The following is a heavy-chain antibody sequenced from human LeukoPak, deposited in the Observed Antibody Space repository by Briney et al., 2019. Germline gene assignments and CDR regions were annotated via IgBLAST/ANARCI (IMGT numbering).Heavy chain of an antibody. Sequence: GGSLRLSCAASGFTFSSYGMHWVRQAPGKGLEWVAFIRYDGGNKYYPDSVKGRFTISRDNSKNTLYLQMNSLRAADTVMYYCAKSKQQLVDYYYYGMDVWGQGTTVTVSS. J-gene: IGHJ6*02. V-gene: IGHV3-30*02. CDR1: GFTFSSYG. CDR2: IRYDGGNK. D-gene: IGHD6-13*01. CDR3: AKSKQQLVDYYYYGMDV.